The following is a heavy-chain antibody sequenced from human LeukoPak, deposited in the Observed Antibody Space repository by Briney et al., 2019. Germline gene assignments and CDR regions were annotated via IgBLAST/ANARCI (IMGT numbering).Heavy chain of an antibody. D-gene: IGHD6-13*01. V-gene: IGHV1-2*02. CDR1: GYTFTVYY. Sequence: GASVKVSCKASGYTFTVYYIHWLRQAPGQGLEWLGWINPNNGGTLYAQKFQGGVTMTRDTSISAVYMELNRLTADDTAVYYCARGVATAGAEFFDYWGQGTLVTVSS. CDR2: INPNNGGT. CDR3: ARGVATAGAEFFDY. J-gene: IGHJ4*02.